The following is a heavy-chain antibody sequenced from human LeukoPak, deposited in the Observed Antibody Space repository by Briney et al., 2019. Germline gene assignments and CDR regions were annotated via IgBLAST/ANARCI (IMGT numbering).Heavy chain of an antibody. CDR1: GFSLSNNA. Sequence: GGSLRLSCAASGFSLSNNAMSWVRQAPGKGLEWVSTISESDKTTYYADCVKGRFTISGDISKNTMFLQMTSLRVEDTAVYYCTKRDSGWYPIDFWGQGALVTVSS. J-gene: IGHJ4*02. V-gene: IGHV3-23*01. D-gene: IGHD6-19*01. CDR3: TKRDSGWYPIDF. CDR2: ISESDKTT.